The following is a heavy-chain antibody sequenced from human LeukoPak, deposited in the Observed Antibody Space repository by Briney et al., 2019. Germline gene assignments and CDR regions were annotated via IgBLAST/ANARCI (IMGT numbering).Heavy chain of an antibody. V-gene: IGHV3-9*01. Sequence: SGGSLRLPCAASGFTFDVYAKHWARQAPGKGLEWVSGMSWNSGSIGYADSVKGRFTISRDNAKNSLYLQMNSLRAEDTALYYCAKDIGRSSSWYRFDYWGQGTLVTVSS. J-gene: IGHJ4*02. CDR2: MSWNSGSI. CDR1: GFTFDVYA. D-gene: IGHD6-13*01. CDR3: AKDIGRSSSWYRFDY.